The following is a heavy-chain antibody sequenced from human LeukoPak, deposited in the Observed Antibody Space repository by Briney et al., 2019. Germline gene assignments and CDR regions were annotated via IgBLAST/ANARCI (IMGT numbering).Heavy chain of an antibody. D-gene: IGHD5-12*01. CDR1: EFTFGDYA. V-gene: IGHV3-49*04. J-gene: IGHJ6*04. Sequence: GGSLRLSCTASEFTFGDYAISWVRQAPGKGLEWLGFIRSKDNDGTTDYAASVKGRFIISRDDSKSVAYLEMNDLKIEDTAVYYCTRDRWGGGYISRGMDVWGKGTTVTISS. CDR3: TRDRWGGGYISRGMDV. CDR2: IRSKDNDGTT.